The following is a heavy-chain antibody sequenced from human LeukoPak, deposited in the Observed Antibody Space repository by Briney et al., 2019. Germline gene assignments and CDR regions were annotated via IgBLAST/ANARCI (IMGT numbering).Heavy chain of an antibody. CDR1: GYSISSGYY. Sequence: SETLSLTCTVSGYSISSGYYWGWIRQPPGKGLEWIGSIYHSGSTYYNPSLKSRVTISVDTSKNQFSLKLSSVTAADTAVYYCARGDGYRLRYWGQGTLVTVSS. D-gene: IGHD5-24*01. V-gene: IGHV4-38-2*02. CDR3: ARGDGYRLRY. CDR2: IYHSGST. J-gene: IGHJ4*02.